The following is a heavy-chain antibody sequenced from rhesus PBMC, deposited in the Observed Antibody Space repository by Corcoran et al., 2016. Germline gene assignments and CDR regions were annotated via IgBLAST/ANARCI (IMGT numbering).Heavy chain of an antibody. D-gene: IGHD6-37*01. CDR1: GGSISSSY. J-gene: IGHJ6*01. CDR2: IYGSGSST. V-gene: IGHV4-169*02. CDR3: ASDSGGWSLGLDS. Sequence: QLQLQESGPGLVKPSETQSVTCAVSGGSISSSYWSWIRQAPGKGLEWIGYIYGSGSSTNYNPSLKSRVTLSVDTSKNQLSLKLSSVTAADTAMYYCASDSGGWSLGLDSWGQGVVVTVSS.